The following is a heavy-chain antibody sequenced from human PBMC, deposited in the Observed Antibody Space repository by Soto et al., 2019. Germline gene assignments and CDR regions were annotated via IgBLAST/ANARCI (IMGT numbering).Heavy chain of an antibody. D-gene: IGHD3-10*01. CDR1: GFTFNNYW. Sequence: GGSLRLSCAASGFTFNNYWMHWVRQAPGKGLMWVSLINRGGSSTTYADSVKGRFTISRDNAKNTLYLQMNSLGDEDTAVYYCARDPAGSGSYSYNGLDVWGQGTTVTVSS. V-gene: IGHV3-74*01. CDR3: ARDPAGSGSYSYNGLDV. J-gene: IGHJ6*02. CDR2: INRGGSST.